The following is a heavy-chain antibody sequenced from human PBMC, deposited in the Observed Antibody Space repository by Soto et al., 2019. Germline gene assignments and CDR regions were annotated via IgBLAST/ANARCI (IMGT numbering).Heavy chain of an antibody. CDR1: GFTFSSYG. J-gene: IGHJ4*02. Sequence: QVQLVESGGGVVQPGRSLRLSCAASGFTFSSYGMHWVRQAPGKGLEWVAVIWYDGSNKYYADSVKGLFTISRDNSKNTLYLQMNSLRAEDTAVYYCARESGYPLKNFDYWGQGTLVTVSS. CDR3: ARESGYPLKNFDY. D-gene: IGHD5-12*01. V-gene: IGHV3-33*01. CDR2: IWYDGSNK.